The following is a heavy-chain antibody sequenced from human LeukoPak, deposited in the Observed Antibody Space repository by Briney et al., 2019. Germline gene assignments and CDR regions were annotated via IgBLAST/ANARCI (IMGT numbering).Heavy chain of an antibody. V-gene: IGHV3-23*01. J-gene: IGHJ5*02. CDR1: GFTFSSYA. D-gene: IGHD6-13*01. Sequence: GGSLRLSCAASGFTFSSYAMSRVPQAPGKGLEWVSAISGSGGSTYYADSVKGRFTISRDNSKNTLYLQMNSLRAEDTAVYYCAKKGGSSWYGNWFDPWGQGTLVTVSS. CDR3: AKKGGSSWYGNWFDP. CDR2: ISGSGGST.